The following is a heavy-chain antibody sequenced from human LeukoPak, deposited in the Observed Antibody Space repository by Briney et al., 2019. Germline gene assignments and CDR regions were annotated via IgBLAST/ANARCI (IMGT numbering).Heavy chain of an antibody. V-gene: IGHV3-23*01. CDR2: ISGSGGST. J-gene: IGHJ4*02. D-gene: IGHD6-19*01. CDR1: GFTLSSYA. CDR3: AKGMVYSSGWAQY. Sequence: GGSLRLSCAASGFTLSSYAMSWVRQAPGKGLEWVSTISGSGGSTYYADSVKGRFTISRDNSKNTLYLQMNSLRGEDTAVYYCAKGMVYSSGWAQYWGQGTLVTVSS.